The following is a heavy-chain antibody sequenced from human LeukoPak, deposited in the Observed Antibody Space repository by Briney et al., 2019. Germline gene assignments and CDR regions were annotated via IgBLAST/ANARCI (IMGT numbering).Heavy chain of an antibody. V-gene: IGHV1-2*02. J-gene: IGHJ5*02. CDR3: ARHRLRFLNWFDP. CDR2: INPKSGGT. Sequence: ASVRVSCKASGYTFTAYYIHWMRQAPGQAFEWLGWINPKSGGTHYAQRFQGRVTMTRDASISTAYMELSRLRSDDTAVYYCARHRLRFLNWFDPWGQGTLVTVSS. CDR1: GYTFTAYY. D-gene: IGHD3-3*01.